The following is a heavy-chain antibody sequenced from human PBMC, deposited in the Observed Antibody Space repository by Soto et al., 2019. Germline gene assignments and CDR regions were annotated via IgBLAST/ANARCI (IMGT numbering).Heavy chain of an antibody. CDR3: ARSHSSSWHWFDP. J-gene: IGHJ5*02. V-gene: IGHV3-30-3*01. Sequence: QVQLVESGGGVVQPGRSLRLSCAASGFTFSSYPMHWVRQAPGKGPEWVAVISVNGNNIHYGDSVKGRFTISRDNSKNTLYLQMSSLRVEDTAVYCCARSHSSSWHWFDPWGQGTLVTVSS. D-gene: IGHD6-13*01. CDR1: GFTFSSYP. CDR2: ISVNGNNI.